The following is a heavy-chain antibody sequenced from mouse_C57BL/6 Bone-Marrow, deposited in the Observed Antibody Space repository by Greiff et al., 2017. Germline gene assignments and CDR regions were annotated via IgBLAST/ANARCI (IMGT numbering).Heavy chain of an antibody. CDR3: ARGYDYDYAMAD. Sequence: EVQLQQSGPELVKPGASVTISCKASGYSFTAYNMNWVKQSNGKSLEWIGVMHPNYGTTRYNQKFKGNAPSTLDQSSSTASMQLNSLTSEDSSVYYCARGYDYDYAMADWGQGTSVTVSS. CDR2: MHPNYGTT. D-gene: IGHD2-4*01. V-gene: IGHV1-39*01. CDR1: GYSFTAYN. J-gene: IGHJ4*01.